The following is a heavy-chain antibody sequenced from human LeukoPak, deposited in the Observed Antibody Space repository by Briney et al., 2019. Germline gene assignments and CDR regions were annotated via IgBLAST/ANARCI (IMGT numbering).Heavy chain of an antibody. J-gene: IGHJ5*02. CDR2: IYYSGST. V-gene: IGHV4-61*01. Sequence: PSETLSLTCNVSGDSISSSYYYWGWIRQPPGKGLEWIGYIYYSGSTNYNPSLKSRVTISVDTSKNQFSLKLSSVTAADTAVYYWARDSSIPEGWFDPWAREPWSPSPQ. CDR1: GDSISSSYYY. D-gene: IGHD2-2*01. CDR3: ARDSSIPEGWFDP.